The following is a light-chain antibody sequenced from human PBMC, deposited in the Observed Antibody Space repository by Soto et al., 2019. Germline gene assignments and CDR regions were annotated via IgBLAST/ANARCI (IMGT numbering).Light chain of an antibody. Sequence: NVLTQSPGTLSLSPGERATLSCRASQTVNNNFLAWYQQKPGQAPRLLIYGASSRATGIPDRFSGSGSGTDFTLTISRLEPEDYAVYYCQQYGPSKTFGQGTKVEIK. V-gene: IGKV3-20*01. CDR3: QQYGPSKT. CDR2: GAS. J-gene: IGKJ1*01. CDR1: QTVNNNF.